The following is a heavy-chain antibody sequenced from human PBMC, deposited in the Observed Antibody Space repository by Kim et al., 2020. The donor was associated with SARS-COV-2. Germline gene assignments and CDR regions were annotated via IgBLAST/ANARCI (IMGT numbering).Heavy chain of an antibody. CDR3: ARSPGSGTYFFDL. V-gene: IGHV3-66*01. D-gene: IGHD1-26*01. CDR2: IYSGGST. J-gene: IGHJ4*02. Sequence: GGSLGLSCAASGFIVSTNYMNWVRQAPGKGLEWVSVIYSGGSTHYADSVKGRFSISRDTSKNILFLQMNGLRAADTAVYYCARSPGSGTYFFDLWGQGTLVTVSS. CDR1: GFIVSTNY.